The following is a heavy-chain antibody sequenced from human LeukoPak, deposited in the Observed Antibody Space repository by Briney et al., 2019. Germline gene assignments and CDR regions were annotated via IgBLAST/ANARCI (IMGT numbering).Heavy chain of an antibody. V-gene: IGHV4-34*01. D-gene: IGHD5-18*01. Sequence: PSETLSLTCAVYGGSFSGYYWSWIRQPPGKGLEWIGEINHSGSTNYNPSLKSRVTISVDTSKNQFSLKLSSVTAADTAVYYCARVPIQLWPNYFDYWGQGTLVTVSS. CDR2: INHSGST. J-gene: IGHJ4*02. CDR1: GGSFSGYY. CDR3: ARVPIQLWPNYFDY.